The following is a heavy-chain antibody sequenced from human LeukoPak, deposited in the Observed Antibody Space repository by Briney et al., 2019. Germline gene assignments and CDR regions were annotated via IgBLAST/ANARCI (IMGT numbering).Heavy chain of an antibody. CDR2: ISSSSNYI. D-gene: IGHD5-18*01. CDR1: GFTFNRYG. J-gene: IGHJ3*02. Sequence: KPGGSLRLSCAASGFTFNRYGMNWVRQAPGKGLEWVSSISSSSNYIYYADSVKGRFTISRDNAKNSLYLQMNSLRADDTAVYYCARVLNTPMSQPVRDAFDIWGQGTMVTVSS. V-gene: IGHV3-21*01. CDR3: ARVLNTPMSQPVRDAFDI.